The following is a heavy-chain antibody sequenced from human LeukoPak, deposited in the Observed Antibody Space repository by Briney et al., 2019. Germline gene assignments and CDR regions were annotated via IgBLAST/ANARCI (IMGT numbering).Heavy chain of an antibody. D-gene: IGHD1-26*01. CDR2: IYYSGST. CDR1: VAPSAVVVTT. Sequence: SETCPSPALSLVAPSAVVVTTGAGSGSPPGKGLEWIGYIYYSGSTNYNPSLKSRVTISVDTSKNQFSLKLSSVTAADTAVYYCARDKGGSYFRNYYYYGMDVWGQGTTVTVSS. J-gene: IGHJ6*02. CDR3: ARDKGGSYFRNYYYYGMDV. V-gene: IGHV4-61*01.